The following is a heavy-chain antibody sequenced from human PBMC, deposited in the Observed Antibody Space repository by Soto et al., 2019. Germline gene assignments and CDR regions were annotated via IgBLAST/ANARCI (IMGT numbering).Heavy chain of an antibody. CDR3: ARGHYSNYYGMNV. Sequence: SESLSLTCTVSGGSISRGGYYWSWIRQHPGKGLEWIGYIYYSGSTYYNPSLKSRVTISVDTSKNQFSLKLSSVTAADTAVYYCARGHYSNYYGMNVWGQGTTVTVSS. V-gene: IGHV4-31*03. CDR2: IYYSGST. D-gene: IGHD4-4*01. CDR1: GGSISRGGYY. J-gene: IGHJ6*02.